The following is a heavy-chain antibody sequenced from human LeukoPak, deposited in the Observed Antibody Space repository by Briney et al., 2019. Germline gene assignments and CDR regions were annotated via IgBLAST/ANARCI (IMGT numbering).Heavy chain of an antibody. CDR2: IDPSDSYT. Sequence: GESLKISCQGSGYSFTSYWISWVRPMPGKGLEWMGRIDPSDSYTNYSPSFQGHVTIPADKSISTAYLQWSSLKASDTAMYYCARQPGVVVITSNWFDPWGQGTLVTVSS. CDR3: ARQPGVVVITSNWFDP. V-gene: IGHV5-10-1*01. CDR1: GYSFTSYW. J-gene: IGHJ5*02. D-gene: IGHD3-22*01.